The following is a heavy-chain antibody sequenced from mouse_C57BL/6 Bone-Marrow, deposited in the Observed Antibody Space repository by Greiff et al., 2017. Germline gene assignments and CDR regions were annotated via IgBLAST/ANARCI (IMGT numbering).Heavy chain of an antibody. V-gene: IGHV1-55*01. CDR2: IYPGSGST. J-gene: IGHJ2*01. D-gene: IGHD1-1*01. CDR1: GYTFTSYW. Sequence: QVQLQQPGAELVKPGASVKMSCKASGYTFTSYWITWVKQRPGQGLEWIGDIYPGSGSTNYNEKFKSKATLTVDTSSSTAYMQLSCLTSEYSAVYYCAISITTVGGYWGQGTTLTVSS. CDR3: AISITTVGGY.